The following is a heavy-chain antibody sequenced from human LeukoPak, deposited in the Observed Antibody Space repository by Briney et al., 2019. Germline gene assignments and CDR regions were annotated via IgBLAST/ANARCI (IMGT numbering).Heavy chain of an antibody. V-gene: IGHV3-48*04. Sequence: GGSLRLSCAASGFTFSNYRMNWVRQAPGKGLEWVSHISSSSTTIYYADSVKGRFTISRDNAKNSLYLQMNSLRAEDTAVYYCARLAQISMTDTGEGRDPSTHDASWGQGTLVTVSS. CDR2: ISSSSTTI. CDR1: GFTFSNYR. J-gene: IGHJ5*02. CDR3: ARLAQISMTDTGEGRDPSTHDAS. D-gene: IGHD7-27*01.